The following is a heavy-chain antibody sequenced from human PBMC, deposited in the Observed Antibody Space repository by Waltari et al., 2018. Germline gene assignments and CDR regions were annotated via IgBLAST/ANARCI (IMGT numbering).Heavy chain of an antibody. CDR3: ARDGSYFYYDY. Sequence: DVQLVESGGGLVQPGGSLRLSCAASGFTFSNYALHWVRQAPGKEREYVSAINSNGGRTYYANCVKGRFTVSRDNSKNTLYLQMGSLRAEDIAVYYCARDGSYFYYDYWGLGTLVTVSS. CDR2: INSNGGRT. J-gene: IGHJ4*02. V-gene: IGHV3-64*01. CDR1: GFTFSNYA. D-gene: IGHD3-10*01.